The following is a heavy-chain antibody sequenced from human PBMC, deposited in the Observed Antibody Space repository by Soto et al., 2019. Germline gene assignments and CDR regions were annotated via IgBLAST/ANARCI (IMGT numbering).Heavy chain of an antibody. CDR1: GFTFNSYS. CDR3: AKDLKVPSY. CDR2: IYSGGST. V-gene: IGHV3-53*01. Sequence: GESLKISCAASGFTFNSYSMSWVRQAPGKGLEWVSVIYSGGSTYYTDPVKGRFTISSDNSKNTLYLQMNSLRADDTAIYYCAKDLKVPSYWGQGTLVTVSS. J-gene: IGHJ4*02.